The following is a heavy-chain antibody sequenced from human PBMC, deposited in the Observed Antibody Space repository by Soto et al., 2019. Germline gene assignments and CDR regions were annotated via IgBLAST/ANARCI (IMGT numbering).Heavy chain of an antibody. V-gene: IGHV1-8*01. D-gene: IGHD3-3*01. CDR3: ARGGSSGSDFWSGYYPYYYYYYMDV. J-gene: IGHJ6*03. CDR1: GYTFTSYD. Sequence: GASVKVSCKASGYTFTSYDINWVRQATGQRLERIGWMNPNSGNTGYAQKFQGRVTMTRNTSISTAYMELSSLRSEDTAVYYCARGGSSGSDFWSGYYPYYYYYYMDVWGKGTTVTVSS. CDR2: MNPNSGNT.